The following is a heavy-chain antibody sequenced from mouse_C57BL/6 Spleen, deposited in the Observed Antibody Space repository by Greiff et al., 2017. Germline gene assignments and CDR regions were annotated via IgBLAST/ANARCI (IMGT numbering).Heavy chain of an antibody. CDR3: ARWPYYAMDY. V-gene: IGHV1-82*01. CDR1: GYAFSSSW. CDR2: IYPGDGDT. Sequence: VQLQQSGPELVKPGASVKISCKASGYAFSSSWMNWVKQRPGKGLEWIGRIYPGDGDTNYNGKFKGKATLTADKSSSTAYMQLRSLTSEDSAVYFCARWPYYAMDYWGQGTSVTVSS. J-gene: IGHJ4*01.